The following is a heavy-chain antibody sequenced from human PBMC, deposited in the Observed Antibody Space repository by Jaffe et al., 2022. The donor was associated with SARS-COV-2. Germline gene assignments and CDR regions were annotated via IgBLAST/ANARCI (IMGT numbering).Heavy chain of an antibody. CDR2: IGGSGGSP. CDR3: AKMGTYCGGDCSSIYNCFDP. D-gene: IGHD2-21*02. V-gene: IGHV3-23*04. CDR1: GFTFSSYA. Sequence: EVQLVESGGGLVQSGGSLRLSCAASGFTFSSYAMSWVRQAPGKGLEWVSSIGGSGGSPYYADSVKGRFTISRDNSEKSLFLQMNSLRAEDTAVYYCAKMGTYCGGDCSSIYNCFDPWGQGTLVTVSS. J-gene: IGHJ5*02.